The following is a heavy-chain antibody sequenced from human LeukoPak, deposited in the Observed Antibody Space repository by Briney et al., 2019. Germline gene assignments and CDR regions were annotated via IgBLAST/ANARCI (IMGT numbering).Heavy chain of an antibody. CDR3: ARIHRYGSGSYYKVNWFDP. CDR1: GGSISSYY. V-gene: IGHV4-59*01. J-gene: IGHJ5*02. Sequence: SETLSLTCTVSGGSISSYYWSWIRQPPGKGLEWIGYICYSGSTNYNPSLKSRVTISVDTSKNQFSLKLSSVTAADTAVYYCARIHRYGSGSYYKVNWFDPWGQGTLVTVSS. CDR2: ICYSGST. D-gene: IGHD3-10*01.